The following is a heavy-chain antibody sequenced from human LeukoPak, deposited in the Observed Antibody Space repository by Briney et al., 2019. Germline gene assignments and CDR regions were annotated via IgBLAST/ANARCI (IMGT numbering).Heavy chain of an antibody. V-gene: IGHV4-39*07. J-gene: IGHJ3*02. CDR2: IYYIGDA. CDR1: GASISTSRDY. Sequence: SETLSLTCTVSGASISTSRDYWGWIRQPPGKGLEWIGSIYYIGDAYYNPSLKSRVTISVDTTKNQFSLKLSSVTAADTAVYFCARGPYSYDSSGAFDIWGQGTMVTVSS. CDR3: ARGPYSYDSSGAFDI. D-gene: IGHD3-22*01.